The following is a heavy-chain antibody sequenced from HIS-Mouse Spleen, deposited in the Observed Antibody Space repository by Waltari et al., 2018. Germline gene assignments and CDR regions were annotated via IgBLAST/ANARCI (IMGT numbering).Heavy chain of an antibody. CDR3: ARQYYYGSGSYYFDY. D-gene: IGHD3-10*01. J-gene: IGHJ4*02. V-gene: IGHV3-53*02. CDR1: GFTVSSNY. Sequence: EVQLVETGGGLIQPGWSLRLSCAASGFTVSSNYMSWVRQAPGKGWDWVSVIKSGGSTYDAESVKGRFTISRDNSKNTLYRQMNSLRAEDTAVYYCARQYYYGSGSYYFDYWGQGTLVTVSS. CDR2: IKSGGST.